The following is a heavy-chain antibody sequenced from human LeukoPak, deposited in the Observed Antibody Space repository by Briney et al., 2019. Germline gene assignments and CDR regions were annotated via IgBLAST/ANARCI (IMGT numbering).Heavy chain of an antibody. D-gene: IGHD4-17*01. V-gene: IGHV1-18*01. Sequence: ASVKVSCKASVYTFTSYGISWVRQAPGQGLEWMGWISAYNGNTNYAQKLQGRVTMTTDTSTSTAYMELRSLRSDDTAVYYCASTMTTVTTSYYYYMDVWGKGTTVTVSS. J-gene: IGHJ6*03. CDR1: VYTFTSYG. CDR2: ISAYNGNT. CDR3: ASTMTTVTTSYYYYMDV.